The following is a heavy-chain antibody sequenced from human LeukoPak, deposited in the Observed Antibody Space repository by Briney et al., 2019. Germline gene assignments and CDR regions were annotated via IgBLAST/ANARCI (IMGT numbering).Heavy chain of an antibody. V-gene: IGHV3-48*01. J-gene: IGHJ4*02. Sequence: GGSLRLSCAASGLTFSSYSMNWVRQAPGKGLEWVSYISSSSSTIYYADSVKGRFTISRDNAKNSLYLQMNSLRAEDTAVYYCARFSLNQGFLTGQDYWGQGTLVTVSS. CDR1: GLTFSSYS. D-gene: IGHD3-9*01. CDR3: ARFSLNQGFLTGQDY. CDR2: ISSSSSTI.